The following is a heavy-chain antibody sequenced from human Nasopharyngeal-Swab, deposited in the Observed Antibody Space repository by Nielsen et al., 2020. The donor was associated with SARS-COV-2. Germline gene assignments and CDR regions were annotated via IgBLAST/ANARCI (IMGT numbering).Heavy chain of an antibody. CDR3: ARERTDGYNVSFDPYNWFDP. V-gene: IGHV4-39*07. J-gene: IGHJ5*02. CDR2: IYYSGST. Sequence: WIRQPPGKGLEWIGSIYYSGSTNYNPSLKSRVTISVDTSKNQFSLKLSSVTAADTAVYYCARERTDGYNVSFDPYNWFDPWGQGTLVTVSS. D-gene: IGHD5-24*01.